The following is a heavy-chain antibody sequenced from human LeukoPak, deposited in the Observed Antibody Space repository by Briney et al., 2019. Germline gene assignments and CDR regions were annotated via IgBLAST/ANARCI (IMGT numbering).Heavy chain of an antibody. J-gene: IGHJ4*02. V-gene: IGHV1-18*01. CDR2: ISAYNGKT. Sequence: ASVKVPCKASGYTFTSYGISWVRQAPGQGLEWMGWISAYNGKTNHAQNFQGRVTMTTDTSTSTAYMELRSLRSDDTAVYYCARDGKQQLGFDYWGQGTLVTVSP. D-gene: IGHD6-13*01. CDR3: ARDGKQQLGFDY. CDR1: GYTFTSYG.